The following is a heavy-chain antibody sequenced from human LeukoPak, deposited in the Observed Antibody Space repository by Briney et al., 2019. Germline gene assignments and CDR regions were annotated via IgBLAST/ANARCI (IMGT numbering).Heavy chain of an antibody. D-gene: IGHD5-24*01. V-gene: IGHV3-7*01. CDR2: IKQDGSEQ. CDR3: ASGGGYNSLYY. CDR1: GFNFRTYG. J-gene: IGHJ4*02. Sequence: GGSLRLSCAASGFNFRTYGMHWVRQAPGKGLEWVANIKQDGSEQNYVDSVKGRFTISRDNAKNSLYLQMNSLRAEDTAVYFCASGGGYNSLYYWGQGTLVTVSS.